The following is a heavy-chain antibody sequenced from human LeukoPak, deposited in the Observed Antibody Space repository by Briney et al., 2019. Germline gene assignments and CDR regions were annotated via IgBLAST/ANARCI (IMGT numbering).Heavy chain of an antibody. D-gene: IGHD3/OR15-3a*01. Sequence: GGSLRLSCAASGFIFSSYGMHWVRQAPDKGLEWVAVIWYDGSNKYYADSVKGRFTISRDNSKNTLYLQMNSLRAEDTAVYYCARDWTGRNYFDYWGQGTLVTVSS. CDR1: GFIFSSYG. CDR2: IWYDGSNK. V-gene: IGHV3-33*01. CDR3: ARDWTGRNYFDY. J-gene: IGHJ4*02.